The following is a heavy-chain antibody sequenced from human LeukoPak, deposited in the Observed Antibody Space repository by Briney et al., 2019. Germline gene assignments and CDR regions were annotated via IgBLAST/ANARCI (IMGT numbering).Heavy chain of an antibody. J-gene: IGHJ5*02. Sequence: SETLSLTCTVSGGSISSYYWSWIRQPPGKGLEWIGYIYYSGSTNYNPSLKSRVTISVDTSKNQFSLKLSSVTAADTAVYYCARYIVATIYNWFDPWSQGTLVTVSS. D-gene: IGHD5-12*01. CDR2: IYYSGST. CDR3: ARYIVATIYNWFDP. CDR1: GGSISSYY. V-gene: IGHV4-59*01.